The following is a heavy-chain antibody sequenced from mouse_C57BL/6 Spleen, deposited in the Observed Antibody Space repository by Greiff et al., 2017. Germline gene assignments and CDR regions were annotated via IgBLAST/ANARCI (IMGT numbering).Heavy chain of an antibody. Sequence: EVKLVESEGGLVQPGSSMKLSCTASGFTFSDYYMAWVRQVPEKGLEWVANINYDGSSTYYLDSLKSRFIISRDNAKNILYLQMSSLKSEDTATYYCARAHYGYAMDYWGQGTSVTVSS. J-gene: IGHJ4*01. CDR1: GFTFSDYY. D-gene: IGHD1-1*01. CDR3: ARAHYGYAMDY. CDR2: INYDGSST. V-gene: IGHV5-16*01.